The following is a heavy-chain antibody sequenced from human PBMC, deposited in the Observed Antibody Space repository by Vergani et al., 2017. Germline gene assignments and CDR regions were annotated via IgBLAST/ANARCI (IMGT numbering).Heavy chain of an antibody. V-gene: IGHV4-59*01. CDR1: GGSISSYY. J-gene: IGHJ3*02. CDR2: IYYSGST. Sequence: VQLQESGPGLVKPSETLSLTCTVSGGSISSYYWSWIRQPPGKGLEWIGYIYYSGSTNYNPSLKSRVTISVDTSKNQFSLKLSSVTAADTAVYYCARAEGLRGKGAFDIWGQGTMVTVSS. D-gene: IGHD3-10*01. CDR3: ARAEGLRGKGAFDI.